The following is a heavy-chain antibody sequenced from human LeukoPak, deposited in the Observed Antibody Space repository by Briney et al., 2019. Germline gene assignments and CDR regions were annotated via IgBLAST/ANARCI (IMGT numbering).Heavy chain of an antibody. D-gene: IGHD3-9*01. CDR1: GYSFTGYY. CDR2: INPNSGGT. CDR3: ASGPTGYSSAFDI. J-gene: IGHJ3*02. V-gene: IGHV1-2*02. Sequence: ASVKVSCKASGYSFTGYYMHWVRQAPGQGLEWMGWINPNSGGTNYAQKFQGRVTMTRDTSISTAYMELSRLRSDDTAVYYCASGPTGYSSAFDIWGQGTMVTVSS.